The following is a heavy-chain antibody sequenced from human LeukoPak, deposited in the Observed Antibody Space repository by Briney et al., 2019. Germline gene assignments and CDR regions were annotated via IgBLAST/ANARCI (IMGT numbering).Heavy chain of an antibody. D-gene: IGHD2-8*01. CDR2: IKVDGSEI. Sequence: GGSLRLSCAASGFTFSMYWMSWVRQAPGKGPEWVANIKVDGSEIYYVDSEKGRFTISRDNAKNSLYLQMNSLRAEDTAVYYCTRDRQGPRLYEMDIWGQGTTVTVSS. V-gene: IGHV3-7*01. J-gene: IGHJ6*02. CDR1: GFTFSMYW. CDR3: TRDRQGPRLYEMDI.